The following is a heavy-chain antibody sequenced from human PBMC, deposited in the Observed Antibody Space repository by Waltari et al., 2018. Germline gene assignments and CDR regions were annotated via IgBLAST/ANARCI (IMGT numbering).Heavy chain of an antibody. CDR1: GFTFSSSQ. J-gene: IGHJ6*02. Sequence: EVQLVESGGGLVQPGGSLRLSCAASGFTFSSSQLNWVRQAPGKGMEWVSYIRSSGDMRYDGDSVKGRFTISRDNAKNSLYLQMNSLRAEDTAVYYCAREDRFTSSASMDVWGRGTMVTVSS. CDR3: AREDRFTSSASMDV. V-gene: IGHV3-48*03. D-gene: IGHD2-2*01. CDR2: IRSSGDMR.